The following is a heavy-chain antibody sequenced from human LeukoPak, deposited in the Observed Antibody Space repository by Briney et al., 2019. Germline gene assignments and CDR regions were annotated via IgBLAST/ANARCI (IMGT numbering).Heavy chain of an antibody. Sequence: ASVKVSCKAFGYTFTGYCMHWVRQAPGQGLEWMGWINPNSGGTNYAQKFQGWVTMTRDTSISTAYMELSRLRSDDTAVYYCARAASLPTDGWYSDRDYYYGMDVWGQGTTVTVSS. D-gene: IGHD6-19*01. CDR2: INPNSGGT. CDR3: ARAASLPTDGWYSDRDYYYGMDV. CDR1: GYTFTGYC. J-gene: IGHJ6*02. V-gene: IGHV1-2*04.